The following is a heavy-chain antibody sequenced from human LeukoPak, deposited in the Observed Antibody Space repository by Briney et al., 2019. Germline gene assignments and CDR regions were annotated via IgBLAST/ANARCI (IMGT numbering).Heavy chain of an antibody. CDR2: ISYDGSNK. V-gene: IGHV3-30-3*01. Sequence: GGSLRLSCAASGFTFSSYAMHWVRQAPGKGLEWVAVISYDGSNKYYADSVKGRFTISRDNSKNTLYLQMNSLRAEDTAVYYCAKDFYGSGSYCPGDPWGQGTLVTVSS. J-gene: IGHJ5*02. CDR3: AKDFYGSGSYCPGDP. CDR1: GFTFSSYA. D-gene: IGHD3-10*01.